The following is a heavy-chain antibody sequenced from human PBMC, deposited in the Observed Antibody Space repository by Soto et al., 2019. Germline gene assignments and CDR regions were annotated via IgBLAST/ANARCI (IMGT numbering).Heavy chain of an antibody. D-gene: IGHD3-10*01. Sequence: PSETLSLTCAVSGGSINSRYWWSWVRQSPGKGLEWIGEIYHSGSTNYNPSLKSRVTISVDKSKNQFSLNLSSVTAADTAVYYCAMVQIGWGHYNRRFFAYWGQGTLVTVSS. V-gene: IGHV4-4*02. CDR1: GGSINSRYW. J-gene: IGHJ4*02. CDR2: IYHSGST. CDR3: AMVQIGWGHYNRRFFAY.